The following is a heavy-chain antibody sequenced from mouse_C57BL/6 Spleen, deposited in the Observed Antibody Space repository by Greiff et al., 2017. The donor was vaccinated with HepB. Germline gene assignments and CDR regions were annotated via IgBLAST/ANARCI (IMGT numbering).Heavy chain of an antibody. CDR2: IYPGDGDT. J-gene: IGHJ2*01. CDR3: ARSAPGTYFDY. CDR1: GYAFSSYW. V-gene: IGHV1-80*01. Sequence: VKLQESGAELVKPGASVKISCKASGYAFSSYWMNWVKQRPGKGLEWIGQIYPGDGDTNYNGKFKGKATLTADKSSSTAYMQLSSLTSEDSAVYFCARSAPGTYFDYWGQGTTLTVSS. D-gene: IGHD4-1*01.